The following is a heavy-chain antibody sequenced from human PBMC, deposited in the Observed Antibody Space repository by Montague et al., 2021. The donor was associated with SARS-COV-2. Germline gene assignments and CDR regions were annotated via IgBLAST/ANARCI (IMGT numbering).Heavy chain of an antibody. CDR3: AKVGDIMAGFSLVRHDA. CDR2: IHSAGTRT. Sequence: SLRLSCAASEFTFSSSPMSWVRQAPGKGLQWVSVIHSAGTRTYYRDSVEGRFTISRDNSKNTLYLQMNSLRAEDTALYYCAKVGDIMAGFSLVRHDAWGQGTLVIVSS. CDR1: EFTFSSSP. J-gene: IGHJ5*02. D-gene: IGHD3-16*01. V-gene: IGHV3-23*03.